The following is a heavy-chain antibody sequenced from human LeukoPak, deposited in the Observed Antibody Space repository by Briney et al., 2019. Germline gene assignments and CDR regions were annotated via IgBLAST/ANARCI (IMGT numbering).Heavy chain of an antibody. CDR1: GGSISSYY. CDR3: ASTDDFWSGYPVGGTRVGYYYYYMDV. CDR2: IYYSGST. J-gene: IGHJ6*03. Sequence: SETLSLTCTVSGGSISSYYWSWIRQPPGKGLEWIGYIYYSGSTNYNPSLKSRVTISVDTSKNQFSLKLSSVTAADAAVYYCASTDDFWSGYPVGGTRVGYYYYYMDVWGKGTTVTVSS. D-gene: IGHD3-3*01. V-gene: IGHV4-59*08.